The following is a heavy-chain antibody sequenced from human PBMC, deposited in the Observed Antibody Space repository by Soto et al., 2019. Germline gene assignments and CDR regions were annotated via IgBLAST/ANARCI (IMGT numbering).Heavy chain of an antibody. V-gene: IGHV3-21*01. D-gene: IGHD2-2*02. CDR3: AREYTAWPLAYGLDV. CDR1: GLTFSTYS. Sequence: KPGGSLRLSCVGSGLTFSTYSINWVRQAPGKGLEWVSSISSRSDIYYADSVKGRFTISRDNAKNSVSLQMNSLRAEDTAVYYCAREYTAWPLAYGLDVWGQGTTVTVSS. J-gene: IGHJ6*02. CDR2: ISSRSDI.